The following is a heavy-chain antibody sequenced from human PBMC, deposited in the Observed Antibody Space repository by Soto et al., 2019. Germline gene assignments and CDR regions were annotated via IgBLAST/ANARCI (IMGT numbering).Heavy chain of an antibody. CDR1: GGSISSSSYY. Sequence: SETLSLTCTVSGGSISSSSYYWGWIRQPPGKGLEWIGSIYYSGSTYYNPSLKSRVTISVDTSKNQFSLKLSSVTAADTAVYYCARGSIDVVVTAIYYYYYGMDVWGQATTVT. J-gene: IGHJ6*02. V-gene: IGHV4-39*01. D-gene: IGHD2-21*02. CDR2: IYYSGST. CDR3: ARGSIDVVVTAIYYYYYGMDV.